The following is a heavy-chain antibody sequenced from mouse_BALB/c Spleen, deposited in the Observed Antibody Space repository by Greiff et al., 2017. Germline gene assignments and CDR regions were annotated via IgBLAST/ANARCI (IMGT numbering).Heavy chain of an antibody. D-gene: IGHD2-3*01. CDR3: ARWLLYAMDY. Sequence: QVQLKQPGAELVMPGASVKMSCKASGYTFTDYWMHWVKQRPGQGLEWIGAIDTSDSYTSYNQKFKGKATLTVDESSSTAYMQLSSLTSEDSAVYYCARWLLYAMDYWGQGTSVTVSS. J-gene: IGHJ4*01. CDR2: IDTSDSYT. CDR1: GYTFTDYW. V-gene: IGHV1-69*01.